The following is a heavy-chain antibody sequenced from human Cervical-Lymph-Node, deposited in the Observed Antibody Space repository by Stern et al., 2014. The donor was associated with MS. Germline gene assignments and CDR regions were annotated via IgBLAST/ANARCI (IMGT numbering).Heavy chain of an antibody. CDR1: GVSISSGAYY. D-gene: IGHD2-15*01. J-gene: IGHJ5*02. Sequence: QVQLMQSGPGLVKPSQTLSLTCTVSGVSISSGAYYWSWIRQHPGKGLEWIGYIYFIGSGYYNPSLERRVTISRDTSKNQFSLKLTSVTAADTAVYYCARTRRSSAEFDPWGQGTLVTVSS. V-gene: IGHV4-31*03. CDR2: IYFIGSG. CDR3: ARTRRSSAEFDP.